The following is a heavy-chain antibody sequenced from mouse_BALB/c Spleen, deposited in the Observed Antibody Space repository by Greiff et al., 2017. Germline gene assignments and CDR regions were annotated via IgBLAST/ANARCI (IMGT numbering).Heavy chain of an antibody. Sequence: QVQLQQSGPGLVAPSQSLSITCTVSGFSLTGYGVNWVRQPPGKGLEWLGMIWGDGSTDYNSALKSRLSISKDNSKSQVFLKMNSLQTDDTARYYCARGDYRYGYYYAMDYWGQGTSVTVSS. J-gene: IGHJ4*01. V-gene: IGHV2-6-7*01. CDR2: IWGDGST. CDR3: ARGDYRYGYYYAMDY. CDR1: GFSLTGYG. D-gene: IGHD2-14*01.